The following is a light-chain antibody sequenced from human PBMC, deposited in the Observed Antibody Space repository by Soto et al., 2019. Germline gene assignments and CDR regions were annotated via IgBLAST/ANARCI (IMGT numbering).Light chain of an antibody. CDR3: KQALQAPLT. V-gene: IGKV2-28*01. CDR1: QSLLHSNGYNY. CDR2: LGS. Sequence: DIVMTQSPLSLPVTPGEPASISCRSSQSLLHSNGYNYLDWYLQKQAQSPQLLIYLGSNRASGVPARFSGSGSGTDFTLKISRGEAADVGVYYCKQALQAPLTFGGGTKVEIK. J-gene: IGKJ4*01.